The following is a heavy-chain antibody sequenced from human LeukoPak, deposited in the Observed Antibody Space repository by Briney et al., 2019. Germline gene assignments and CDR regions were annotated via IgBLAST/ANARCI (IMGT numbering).Heavy chain of an antibody. CDR1: GFAFSRND. D-gene: IGHD6-19*01. CDR2: IGGSGTRT. V-gene: IGHV3-23*01. CDR3: AKGIYSSGWSYFDY. Sequence: GGSLRLSCAASGFAFSRNDMSWVRQAPGKGLEWVSSIGGSGTRTYYADSVKGRFTISRDTSKNTLYLQMNSLRAEDAAVYYCAKGIYSSGWSYFDYWGHGTLVTVSS. J-gene: IGHJ4*01.